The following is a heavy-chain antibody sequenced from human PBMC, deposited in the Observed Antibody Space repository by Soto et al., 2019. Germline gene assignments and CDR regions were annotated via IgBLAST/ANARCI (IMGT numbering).Heavy chain of an antibody. Sequence: QVQLVQSGAEVKKPGASVKVSCKASGYTFTSYDINWVRQATGQGLEWMGWKNPNSGNKGYAQKFQDRVTMPRNTYISTAYMELSSLRYEDTAVYYCAREKTSYGMDVWGQGTTVTVSS. J-gene: IGHJ6*02. CDR3: AREKTSYGMDV. CDR2: KNPNSGNK. CDR1: GYTFTSYD. V-gene: IGHV1-8*01.